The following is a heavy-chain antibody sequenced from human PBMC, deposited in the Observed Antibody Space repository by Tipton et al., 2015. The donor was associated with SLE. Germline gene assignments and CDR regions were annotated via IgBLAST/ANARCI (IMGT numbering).Heavy chain of an antibody. J-gene: IGHJ4*02. D-gene: IGHD2-2*01. CDR3: ARDPREEDQV. V-gene: IGHV4-59*11. CDR1: GGSISSHY. Sequence: TLSLTCTVSGGSISSHYWSWIRQPPGKGLEWIGYIYYSGSTNYNPSLKSRVTISVDTSKNQFSLKLSSVTAADTAVYYCARDPREEDQVWGQGTLVTVSS. CDR2: IYYSGST.